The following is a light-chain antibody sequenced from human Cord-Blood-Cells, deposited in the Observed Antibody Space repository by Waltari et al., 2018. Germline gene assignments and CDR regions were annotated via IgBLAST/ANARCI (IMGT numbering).Light chain of an antibody. CDR2: CAS. V-gene: IGKV4-1*01. CDR3: QQYYSTPPS. J-gene: IGKJ2*03. CDR1: QSVLYSSNNKNY. Sequence: DIVMTQSSDSLAVSLGERSTINCKSSQSVLYSSNNKNYLAWYQQKPGQPPKLLIDCASTRESGVPDRVSGSGSGTDFTLTISSLQAEDVAVYYCQQYYSTPPSFGQGTKLEIK.